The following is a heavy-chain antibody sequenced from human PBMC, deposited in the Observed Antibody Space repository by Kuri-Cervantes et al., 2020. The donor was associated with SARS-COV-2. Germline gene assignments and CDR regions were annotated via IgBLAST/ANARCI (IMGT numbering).Heavy chain of an antibody. CDR1: GFTFSSYG. CDR2: ISYDGSNK. J-gene: IGHJ4*02. Sequence: LSLTCAASGFTFSSYGMHWVRQAPGKGLEWVAVISYDGSNKYYADSVKGRFTISRDNSKNTLYLQMRSLRPEGTAMYYCAKDGAGAHDSWGQGTLVTVSS. V-gene: IGHV3-30*18. CDR3: AKDGAGAHDS. D-gene: IGHD4/OR15-4a*01.